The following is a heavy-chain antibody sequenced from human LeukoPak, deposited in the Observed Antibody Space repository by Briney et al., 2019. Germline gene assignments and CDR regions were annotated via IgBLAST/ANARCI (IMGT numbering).Heavy chain of an antibody. CDR1: GGSFSGYY. J-gene: IGHJ4*02. Sequence: PSETLSLTCAVYGGSFSGYYWSWIRQPPGKGLEWIGEINHSGSTNYNPSLKSRVTISVDTSKNQFSLKLSSVTAADTAVYYCARGLEGTAMVRAGYWGQGTLVTVSS. D-gene: IGHD5-18*01. CDR2: INHSGST. V-gene: IGHV4-34*01. CDR3: ARGLEGTAMVRAGY.